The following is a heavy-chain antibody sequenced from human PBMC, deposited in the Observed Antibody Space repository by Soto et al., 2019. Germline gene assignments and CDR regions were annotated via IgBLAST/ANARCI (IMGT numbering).Heavy chain of an antibody. Sequence: NPSETLSLTCTVSGGSISSYYWSWIRQPPGKGLEWIGYIYYSGSTNHNPSLKSRVTISVDTSKNQFSLKLSSVTAADTAVYYCARTYSSGWYGYWGQGTLVTVSS. J-gene: IGHJ4*02. CDR2: IYYSGST. CDR1: GGSISSYY. V-gene: IGHV4-59*01. D-gene: IGHD6-19*01. CDR3: ARTYSSGWYGY.